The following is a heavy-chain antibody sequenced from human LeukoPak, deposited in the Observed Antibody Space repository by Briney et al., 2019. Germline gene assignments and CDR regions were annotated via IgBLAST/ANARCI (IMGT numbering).Heavy chain of an antibody. J-gene: IGHJ6*02. CDR1: GGSFIDYS. Sequence: PSETLSLTCSVSGGSFIDYSWSWIRQSPVKGLEWIGEIYLYGTTNYNPSFTSRVTMSVDRSRNQFSLKLTSVTAADTAVYYCARQKWEQQGRDYYFNGLDVWGPGTTVIVSS. V-gene: IGHV4-34*01. CDR3: ARQKWEQQGRDYYFNGLDV. D-gene: IGHD1/OR15-1a*01. CDR2: IYLYGTT.